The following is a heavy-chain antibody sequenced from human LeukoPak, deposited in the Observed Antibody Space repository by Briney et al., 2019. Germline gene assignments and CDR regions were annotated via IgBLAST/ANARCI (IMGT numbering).Heavy chain of an antibody. CDR2: IYYSGST. J-gene: IGHJ3*02. CDR3: ARGADQTSAEVPYYYDRRGAFDI. D-gene: IGHD3-22*01. Sequence: SETLSLTCSVSGGSISSYYWSWIRQPPGKGLEWIGYIYYSGSTNYNPSLKSRVTISLDTSKNQFSLKLSSVTAADTAVYYCARGADQTSAEVPYYYDRRGAFDIWGQGTMVTVSS. V-gene: IGHV4-59*01. CDR1: GGSISSYY.